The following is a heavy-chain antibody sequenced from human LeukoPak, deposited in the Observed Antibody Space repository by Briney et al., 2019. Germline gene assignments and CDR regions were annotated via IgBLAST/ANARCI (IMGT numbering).Heavy chain of an antibody. D-gene: IGHD2-2*01. Sequence: GGSLRLSCAASEFTFSSYSMNWVRQAPGKGLEWVSSISSNSNYIYYADSVKGRFTISRDNAKSSLYLQMNSLRAEDTAVYYCASMSCSSTSCYHDAFDIWGQGTMVTVSS. CDR1: EFTFSSYS. J-gene: IGHJ3*02. V-gene: IGHV3-21*01. CDR2: ISSNSNYI. CDR3: ASMSCSSTSCYHDAFDI.